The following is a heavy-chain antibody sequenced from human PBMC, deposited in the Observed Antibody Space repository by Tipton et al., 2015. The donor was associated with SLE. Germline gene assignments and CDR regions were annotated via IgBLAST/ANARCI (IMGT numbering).Heavy chain of an antibody. CDR3: ASSSGRSGGYYFDY. CDR2: IDYSGST. D-gene: IGHD6-19*01. Sequence: TLSLTCTVSGGSITRSGYYWEWIRQPPGKGLEWIGSIDYSGSTYYNPSLKSRVSISGDTSKNQFSLKLSSVTAADTAVYYCASSSGRSGGYYFDYWGQGTLVTVSS. CDR1: GGSITRSGYY. J-gene: IGHJ4*02. V-gene: IGHV4-39*07.